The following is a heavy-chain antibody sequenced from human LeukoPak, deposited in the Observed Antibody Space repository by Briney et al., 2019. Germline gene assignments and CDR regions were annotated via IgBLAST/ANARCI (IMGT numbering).Heavy chain of an antibody. Sequence: GGSLRLSCAASGFTFSSYSMNWVRQAPGKGLEWVSAISGSGGSTYYADSVKGRFTISRDNSKNTLYLQMNSLRAEDTAVYYCAKTKRCRILDRCDAFDIWGQGTMVTVSS. CDR2: ISGSGGST. D-gene: IGHD2-8*02. J-gene: IGHJ3*02. CDR3: AKTKRCRILDRCDAFDI. V-gene: IGHV3-23*01. CDR1: GFTFSSYS.